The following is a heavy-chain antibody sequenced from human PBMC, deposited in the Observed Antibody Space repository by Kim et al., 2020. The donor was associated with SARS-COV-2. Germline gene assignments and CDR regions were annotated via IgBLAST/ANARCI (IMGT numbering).Heavy chain of an antibody. J-gene: IGHJ3*02. V-gene: IGHV3-23*01. CDR3: AKQQLVDDAFNI. Sequence: YDGSSVMGRFTNSRDNAKNTVDVQMNSLRAEDTAVYYCAKQQLVDDAFNIWGQGTMVIVSS. D-gene: IGHD6-13*01.